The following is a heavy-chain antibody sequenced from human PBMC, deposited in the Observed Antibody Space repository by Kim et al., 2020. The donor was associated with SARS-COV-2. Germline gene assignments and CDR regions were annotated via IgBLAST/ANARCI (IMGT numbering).Heavy chain of an antibody. CDR1: GFTFSSYS. D-gene: IGHD6-13*01. CDR3: ARDLTTQQQLAKNWFDP. J-gene: IGHJ5*02. CDR2: ISSSSSYI. V-gene: IGHV3-21*01. Sequence: GGSLRLSCAASGFTFSSYSMNWVRQAPGKGLEWVSSISSSSSYIYYADSVKGRFTISRDNAKNSLYLQMNSLRAEDTAVYYCARDLTTQQQLAKNWFDPWGQGTLVTVSS.